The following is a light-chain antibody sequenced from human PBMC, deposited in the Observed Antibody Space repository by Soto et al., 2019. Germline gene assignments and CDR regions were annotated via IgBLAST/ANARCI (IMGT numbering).Light chain of an antibody. CDR2: GAS. V-gene: IGKV3-20*01. Sequence: EIVLTQSPGTLSLSPGERATLSCRASQSVSSSYLAWYQQKPGQAPRLLIYGASSRATGIPDMFSGSGSGTDFTLTTSSLEPEDFAVYYCQQYGSSPRTFGQGTKLEIK. J-gene: IGKJ1*01. CDR1: QSVSSSY. CDR3: QQYGSSPRT.